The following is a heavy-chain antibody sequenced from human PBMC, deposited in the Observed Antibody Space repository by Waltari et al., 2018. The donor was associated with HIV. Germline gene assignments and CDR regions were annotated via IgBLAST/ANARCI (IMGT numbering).Heavy chain of an antibody. Sequence: QVQLVESGGGVVQQGGSLRLSCAASGFTFSSYGLYWVGQGPGNGLEWGTFIRYDGSKKHYADSGKGRFTISRDNSDNTLYLEMNSLRTEDTAVYYCATNIVVAATGTFDYWGQGTRVIVTA. CDR1: GFTFSSYG. J-gene: IGHJ4*02. CDR3: ATNIVVAATGTFDY. V-gene: IGHV3-30*02. D-gene: IGHD2-15*01. CDR2: IRYDGSKK.